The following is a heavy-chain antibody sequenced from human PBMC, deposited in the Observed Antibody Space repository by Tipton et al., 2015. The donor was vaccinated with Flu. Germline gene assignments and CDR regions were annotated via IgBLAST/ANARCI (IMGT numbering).Heavy chain of an antibody. CDR3: ARGAGCTSVSCYYLFFDH. J-gene: IGHJ4*02. CDR1: GDSVTSGDSS. D-gene: IGHD2-2*01. CDR2: IYQIGTT. Sequence: TLSLTCAVSGDSVTSGDSSWNWIRQSPGKGLEWIGYIYQIGTTYYNPSLQGRVTISLDRSKNHFSLTLNSVTAADTAVYYCARGAGCTSVSCYYLFFDHWGQGSLVTVSS. V-gene: IGHV4-30-2*06.